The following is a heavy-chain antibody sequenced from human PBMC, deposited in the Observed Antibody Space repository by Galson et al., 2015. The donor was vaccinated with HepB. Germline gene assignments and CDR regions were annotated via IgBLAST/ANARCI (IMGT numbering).Heavy chain of an antibody. J-gene: IGHJ3*02. CDR3: ARVSHAFDI. V-gene: IGHV3-48*03. CDR2: ISSSGSTI. D-gene: IGHD1-14*01. Sequence: LRLSCAASGFTFSSYEMNWVRQAPGKGLEWVSYISSSGSTIYYADSVKGRFTISRDNAKNSLCLQMNSLRAEDTAVYYCARVSHAFDIWGQGTMVTVSS. CDR1: GFTFSSYE.